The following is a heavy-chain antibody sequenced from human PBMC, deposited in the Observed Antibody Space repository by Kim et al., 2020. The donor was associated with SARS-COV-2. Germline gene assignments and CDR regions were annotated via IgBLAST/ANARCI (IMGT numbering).Heavy chain of an antibody. D-gene: IGHD6-13*01. V-gene: IGHV4-39*07. Sequence: SETLSLTCTVSGGSISSSSYYWGWIRQPPGKGLVWIGSIYYSGSTYYNPSLKSRVTISVDTSKNQFSLKLSSVTAADTAVYYCASPSGGYSSSWYFFYYWGQGTLVTVSS. CDR3: ASPSGGYSSSWYFFYY. J-gene: IGHJ4*02. CDR1: GGSISSSSYY. CDR2: IYYSGST.